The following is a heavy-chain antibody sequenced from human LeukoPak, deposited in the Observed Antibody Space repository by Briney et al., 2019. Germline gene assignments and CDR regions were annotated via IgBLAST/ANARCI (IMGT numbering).Heavy chain of an antibody. Sequence: SETLSLTCAVSGYSISSGYYWGWVRQPPGKGLEWIGNIYHSGSTYYNPSLKSRVTISADTSKNQFSLKLNSVTAADTAVYYCARRIGSSGSDYFDYWGQGTLVTVSS. CDR3: ARRIGSSGSDYFDY. D-gene: IGHD6-13*01. V-gene: IGHV4-38-2*01. CDR2: IYHSGST. J-gene: IGHJ4*02. CDR1: GYSISSGYY.